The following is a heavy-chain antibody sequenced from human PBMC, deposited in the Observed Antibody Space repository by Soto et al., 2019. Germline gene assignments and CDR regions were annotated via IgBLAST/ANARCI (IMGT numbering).Heavy chain of an antibody. Sequence: ASVKVSCKASGGTFSSYAISWVRQAPGQGLEWMGGIIPIFGTANYAQKFQGRVTITADESTSTAYMEPSSLRSEDTAVYYCAILSSSWPPYWGQGTLVTVSS. J-gene: IGHJ4*02. CDR3: AILSSSWPPY. V-gene: IGHV1-69*13. CDR2: IIPIFGTA. CDR1: GGTFSSYA. D-gene: IGHD6-13*01.